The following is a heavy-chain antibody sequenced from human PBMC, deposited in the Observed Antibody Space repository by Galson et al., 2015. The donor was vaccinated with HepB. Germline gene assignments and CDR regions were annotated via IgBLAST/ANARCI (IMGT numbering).Heavy chain of an antibody. CDR3: ARSYQPTAWSTSLSYYFYAMDV. V-gene: IGHV3-11*06. J-gene: IGHJ6*02. CDR1: GFTFSDYY. Sequence: SLRLSCAASGFTFSDYYMSWIRQAPGKGLEWLSYIATSGSYTKYAESVKGRFTISRDDAKNSLFLQLDSLRADDTAIYYCARSYQPTAWSTSLSYYFYAMDVWGQGTTVSVSS. D-gene: IGHD1-26*01. CDR2: IATSGSYT.